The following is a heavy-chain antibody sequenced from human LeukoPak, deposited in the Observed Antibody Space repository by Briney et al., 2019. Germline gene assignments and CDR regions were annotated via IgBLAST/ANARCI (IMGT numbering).Heavy chain of an antibody. Sequence: PSETLSLTCTVSGGSISSGSYYWSWIRQPPGMGLEWIGYIYYSGSTDYNPSLKSRVTISVDTSKNQFSLKLNSVTAADTALYYCARGYSSSWYYFDSWGQGTLVTVSS. J-gene: IGHJ4*02. CDR2: IYYSGST. CDR3: ARGYSSSWYYFDS. D-gene: IGHD6-13*01. V-gene: IGHV4-61*01. CDR1: GGSISSGSYY.